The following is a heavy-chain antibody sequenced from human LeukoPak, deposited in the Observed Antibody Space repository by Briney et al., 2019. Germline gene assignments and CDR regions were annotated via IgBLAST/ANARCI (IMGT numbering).Heavy chain of an antibody. CDR3: ARISSGWYSDY. J-gene: IGHJ4*02. CDR2: ISSSGSTV. V-gene: IGHV3-11*04. CDR1: EFTFSDYY. D-gene: IGHD6-19*01. Sequence: PGGSLRLSCAASEFTFSDYYMSWIRQAPGKGLEWVSYISSSGSTVYYADSVKGRFTISRDNAKNSLYLQMSSLRAEDTAVYYCARISSGWYSDYWGQGTLVTVSA.